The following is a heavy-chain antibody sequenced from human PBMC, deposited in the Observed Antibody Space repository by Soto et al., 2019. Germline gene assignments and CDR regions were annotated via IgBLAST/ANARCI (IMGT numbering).Heavy chain of an antibody. CDR2: LSYNGTT. D-gene: IGHD3-16*02. V-gene: IGHV4-59*01. CDR3: ARALFYRDNWLDP. J-gene: IGHJ5*02. Sequence: PSETLSLTCTVSGGSITPYYWNWIRQSPGKGLEWLGFLSYNGTTTYNPSLKSRVTMSLDMSKNQFSLRLTSVTTSDTAVYYCARALFYRDNWLDPWGQGTLVTVSS. CDR1: GGSITPYY.